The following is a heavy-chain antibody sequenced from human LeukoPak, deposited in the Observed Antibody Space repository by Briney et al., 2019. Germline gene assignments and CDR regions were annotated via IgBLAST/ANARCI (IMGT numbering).Heavy chain of an antibody. CDR2: IYSGGST. V-gene: IGHV3-53*01. CDR3: ARARAPTMVPFDP. J-gene: IGHJ5*02. D-gene: IGHD3-10*01. Sequence: GGSLRLSCAASGFTVSSNYMSWVRQAPGKGLEWVSVIYSGGSTYYADSVKGRFTISRDNSKNTLYLQMNSLRAEDAAVYYCARARAPTMVPFDPWGQGTLVTVSS. CDR1: GFTVSSNY.